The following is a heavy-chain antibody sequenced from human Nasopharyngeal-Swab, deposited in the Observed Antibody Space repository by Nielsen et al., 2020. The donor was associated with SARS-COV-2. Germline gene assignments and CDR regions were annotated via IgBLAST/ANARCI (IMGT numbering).Heavy chain of an antibody. D-gene: IGHD5-18*01. Sequence: WIRQPPGKGLEWVAVISYDRSNKYYADSVKGRFTISRGNSKNTLYLQMNSLRAEDTAVYFCAREQTGGGYSYGWTYSYYYMDVWGKGTTVTVSS. CDR2: ISYDRSNK. V-gene: IGHV3-30-3*01. J-gene: IGHJ6*03. CDR3: AREQTGGGYSYGWTYSYYYMDV.